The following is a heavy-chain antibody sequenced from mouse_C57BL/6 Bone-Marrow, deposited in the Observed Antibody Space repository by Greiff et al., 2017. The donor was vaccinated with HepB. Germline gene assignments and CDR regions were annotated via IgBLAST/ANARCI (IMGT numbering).Heavy chain of an antibody. V-gene: IGHV1-82*01. D-gene: IGHD1-1*01. Sequence: QVQLQQSGPELVKPGASVKISCKASGYAFSSSWMNWVKQRPGTGLEWIGRIYPGDGDTNYNWKFKGKATLTADKSSSTAYMPLSSLTSDDSAVYFCALITTVVAFDYWGQGTTLTVSS. J-gene: IGHJ2*01. CDR2: IYPGDGDT. CDR3: ALITTVVAFDY. CDR1: GYAFSSSW.